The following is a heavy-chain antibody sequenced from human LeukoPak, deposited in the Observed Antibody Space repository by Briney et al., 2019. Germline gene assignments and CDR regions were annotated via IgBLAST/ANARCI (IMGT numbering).Heavy chain of an antibody. D-gene: IGHD1-26*01. V-gene: IGHV4-30-4*01. CDR2: IYYSGST. CDR3: ASTTWGDYFDY. J-gene: IGHJ4*02. Sequence: SQTLSLTCTVSGGSISSGDYYWSWIRQPPGKGLEWIGYIYYSGSTNYNPSLKSRVTISVDTSKNQFSLKLSSVTAADTAVYYCASTTWGDYFDYWGQGTLVTVSS. CDR1: GGSISSGDYY.